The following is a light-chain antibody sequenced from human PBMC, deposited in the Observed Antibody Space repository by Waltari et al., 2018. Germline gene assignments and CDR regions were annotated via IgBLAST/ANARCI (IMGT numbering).Light chain of an antibody. CDR2: RNN. J-gene: IGLJ2*01. V-gene: IGLV1-47*01. CDR1: SSNIGSNY. CDR3: AAWDDSLSGHVV. Sequence: QSVLTQPPSASGTPGQRVTISCSGSSSNIGSNYVYWYQQPPGPAPKPLIYRNNQRPSGVPDRFSCSKSGTSASLAISGLRSEDEADYYCAAWDDSLSGHVVFGGGTKLTVL.